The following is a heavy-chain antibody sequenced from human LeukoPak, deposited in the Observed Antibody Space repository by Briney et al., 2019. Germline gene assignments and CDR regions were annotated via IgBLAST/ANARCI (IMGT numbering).Heavy chain of an antibody. D-gene: IGHD3-22*01. Sequence: PSETLSLTCAVSGGSISSGGYSWSWIRQPPGKGLEWIGYIYHSGSTYYNPSLKSRVTISVDRSKNQFSLKLSSVTAADTAVYYCARFVRIGLLLPASYFDYWGQGTLVTVSS. V-gene: IGHV4-30-2*01. CDR3: ARFVRIGLLLPASYFDY. CDR2: IYHSGST. CDR1: GGSISSGGYS. J-gene: IGHJ4*02.